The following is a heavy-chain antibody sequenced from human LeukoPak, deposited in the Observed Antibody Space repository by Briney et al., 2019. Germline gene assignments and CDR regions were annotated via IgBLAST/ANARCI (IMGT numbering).Heavy chain of an antibody. CDR3: ATVPRTRTIFGVVRPSNWFDP. CDR1: GYTLTELS. D-gene: IGHD3-3*01. CDR2: FDPEDGET. Sequence: GASVKVSCKVSGYTLTELSMHWVRQAPGKGLEWMGGFDPEDGETIYAQKFQGRVTMTEDTSTDTAYMELSSLRSEDTAVYYCATVPRTRTIFGVVRPSNWFDPWGQGTLVTVSS. J-gene: IGHJ5*02. V-gene: IGHV1-24*01.